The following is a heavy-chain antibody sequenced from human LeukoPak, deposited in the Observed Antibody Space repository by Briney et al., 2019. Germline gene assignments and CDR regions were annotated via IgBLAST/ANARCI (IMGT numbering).Heavy chain of an antibody. CDR2: IYSTGST. V-gene: IGHV4-61*02. CDR3: ARDQTYSGSGIYTYFDY. CDR1: GASISSGGYY. D-gene: IGHD3-10*01. J-gene: IGHJ4*02. Sequence: SQTLSLTCTVSGASISSGGYYWSWIRQPAGKGLEYLGRIYSTGSTNYNPSLRSRVTISVDTSKNHFSLKLSSVTAADTAVYYCARDQTYSGSGIYTYFDYWGQGILVTVSS.